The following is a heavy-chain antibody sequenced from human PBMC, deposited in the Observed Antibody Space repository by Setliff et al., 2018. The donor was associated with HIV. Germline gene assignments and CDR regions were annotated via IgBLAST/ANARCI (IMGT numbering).Heavy chain of an antibody. V-gene: IGHV5-51*01. J-gene: IGHJ6*03. Sequence: GESLTISCKGSGYSFNNYWIGWVRQMSGKGLEWMGIIYPGDSDTTYSPSFQGQVNISADKSISTAYLQWSSLKASDTAMHYCARFVHSSGWYSSSYYYYMDVWGKGTTVTVSS. CDR1: GYSFNNYW. D-gene: IGHD3-22*01. CDR2: IYPGDSDT. CDR3: ARFVHSSGWYSSSYYYYMDV.